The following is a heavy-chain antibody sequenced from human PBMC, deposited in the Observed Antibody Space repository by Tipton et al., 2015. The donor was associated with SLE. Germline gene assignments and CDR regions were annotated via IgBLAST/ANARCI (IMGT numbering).Heavy chain of an antibody. CDR2: ISSSSSYI. D-gene: IGHD6-19*01. J-gene: IGHJ5*02. CDR1: GFTFSSYS. Sequence: GSLRLSCAASGFTFSSYSMNWVRQAPGKGLEWVSSISSSSSYIYYADSVKGRFTISRDNAKNSLYLQMNSLRAEDTAVYYCARRKGSGWQGDNWFDPWGQGTLIIVSS. V-gene: IGHV3-21*01. CDR3: ARRKGSGWQGDNWFDP.